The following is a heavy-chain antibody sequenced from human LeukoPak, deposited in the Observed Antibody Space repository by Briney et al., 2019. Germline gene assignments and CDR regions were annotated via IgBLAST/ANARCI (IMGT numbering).Heavy chain of an antibody. V-gene: IGHV1-18*01. CDR1: GYTFTSYG. J-gene: IGHJ4*02. CDR2: ISAYNGNT. D-gene: IGHD1-26*01. Sequence: ASVKVSCKASGYTFTSYGISWVRQAPGQGLEWMGWISAYNGNTDYAQKLQGRVTMTTDTSTSTAYMELRSLRSDDTAVYYCATEPVGATEFDYWGQGTLVTVSS. CDR3: ATEPVGATEFDY.